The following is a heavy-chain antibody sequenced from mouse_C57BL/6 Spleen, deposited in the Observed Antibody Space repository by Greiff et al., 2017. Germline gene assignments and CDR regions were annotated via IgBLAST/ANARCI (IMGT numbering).Heavy chain of an antibody. CDR2: IHPNSGST. V-gene: IGHV1-64*01. J-gene: IGHJ1*03. Sequence: QVQLKQPGAELVKPGASVKLSCKASGYTFTSYWMHWVKQRPGQGLEWIGMIHPNSGSTNYNEKFKSKATLTVDKSSSTAYMQLSSLTSEDSAVYYCANYYGSSPWYFDVWGTGTTVTVSS. CDR1: GYTFTSYW. CDR3: ANYYGSSPWYFDV. D-gene: IGHD1-1*01.